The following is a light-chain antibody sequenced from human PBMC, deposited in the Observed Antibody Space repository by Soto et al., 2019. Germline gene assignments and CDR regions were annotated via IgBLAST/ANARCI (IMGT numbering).Light chain of an antibody. CDR2: GAS. Sequence: IVMGQSPAPLSWSPGEKVTLSFRASQSVNNKVAWYQQKPGQAPRLLIFGASTRATGIPARFSGSGSVAEFTLTISSLQSEDFAVYYCQQYNNWPPITFGQGTRLEIK. CDR1: QSVNNK. J-gene: IGKJ5*01. CDR3: QQYNNWPPIT. V-gene: IGKV3-15*01.